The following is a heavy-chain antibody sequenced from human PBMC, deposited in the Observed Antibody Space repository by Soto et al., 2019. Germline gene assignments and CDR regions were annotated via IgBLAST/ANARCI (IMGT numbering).Heavy chain of an antibody. Sequence: QLQLQESGSGLVKPSQTLSLTCAVSGGSISSGGYSWSWIRQPPGKGLEWIGYIYHSGSTYYNPSLKSRVTISVDRSKNQFSLKLSSVTAADTAVYYCARVGCSSTSCGGPNAFDIWGQGTMVTVSS. J-gene: IGHJ3*02. CDR1: GGSISSGGYS. CDR3: ARVGCSSTSCGGPNAFDI. D-gene: IGHD2-2*01. V-gene: IGHV4-30-2*01. CDR2: IYHSGST.